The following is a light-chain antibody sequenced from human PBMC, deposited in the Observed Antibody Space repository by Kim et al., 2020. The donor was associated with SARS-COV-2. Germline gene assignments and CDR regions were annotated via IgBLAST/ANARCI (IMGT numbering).Light chain of an antibody. V-gene: IGKV3-11*01. CDR2: DAA. CDR3: QQRNNWPPAVT. CDR1: QSISIY. J-gene: IGKJ4*01. Sequence: PGERDTIYGRASQSISIYLDWYQQKPGQAPRLLIYDAANRATGIPDRFSGSGSGTDFTLTISSLEPEDFAIYYCQQRNNWPPAVTFGGGTKVDIK.